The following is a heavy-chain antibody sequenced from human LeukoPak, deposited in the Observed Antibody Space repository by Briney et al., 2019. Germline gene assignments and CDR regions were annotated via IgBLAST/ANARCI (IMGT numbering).Heavy chain of an antibody. CDR2: VHLDGRT. CDR1: GGSVSSTIW. CDR3: AREGGFYRPLYY. Sequence: PSETLSLTCGVSGGSVSSTIWWTWIRQPPGKGLEWIGEVHLDGRTNFNPSLKSRLTMSVDLSENHVSLKLTSVTAADTAVYYCAREGGFYRPLYYSGHATLVTVSS. V-gene: IGHV4-4*02. D-gene: IGHD6-25*01. J-gene: IGHJ4*01.